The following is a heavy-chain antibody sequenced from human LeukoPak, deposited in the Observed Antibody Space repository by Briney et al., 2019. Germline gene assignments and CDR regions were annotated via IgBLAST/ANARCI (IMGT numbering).Heavy chain of an antibody. CDR3: ARDLSLADPGGFDY. Sequence: GGSLRLSCAASGFTFSSYAMSWVRQAPGMGLEWVSAISGSGGRTYCADSVKGRFTISRDNSENSVYLQMDSLRADDTARYFCARDLSLADPGGFDYWGQGALVNVSS. CDR2: ISGSGGRT. J-gene: IGHJ4*02. CDR1: GFTFSSYA. V-gene: IGHV3-23*01. D-gene: IGHD6-6*01.